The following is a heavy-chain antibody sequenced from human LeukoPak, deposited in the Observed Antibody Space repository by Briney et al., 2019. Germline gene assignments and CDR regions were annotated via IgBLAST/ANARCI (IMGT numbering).Heavy chain of an antibody. CDR1: AFTFSSYG. CDR2: ISYDGTNK. Sequence: PGGSLRLSCAASAFTFSSYGIHWVRQAPGKGLEWVAVISYDGTNKYYADSVKGRFTISRDNSKNTVYLQMNSLRAEDTAVYFCAGSGGFQYYFDSWGQGTLVTVSS. CDR3: AGSGGFQYYFDS. D-gene: IGHD3-10*01. V-gene: IGHV3-30*03. J-gene: IGHJ4*02.